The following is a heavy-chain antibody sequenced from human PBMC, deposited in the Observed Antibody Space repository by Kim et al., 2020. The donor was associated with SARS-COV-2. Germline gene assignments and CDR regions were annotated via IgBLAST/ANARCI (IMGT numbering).Heavy chain of an antibody. Sequence: VAGKRRITINPDTSKNQFSLQLNSVTPEDTAVYYCARDSLGTSWYYGMDVWGQGTTVTVSS. V-gene: IGHV6-1*01. D-gene: IGHD7-27*01. J-gene: IGHJ6*02. CDR3: ARDSLGTSWYYGMDV.